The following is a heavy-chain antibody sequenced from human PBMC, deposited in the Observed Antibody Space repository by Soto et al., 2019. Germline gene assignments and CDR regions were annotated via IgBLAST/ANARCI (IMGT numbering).Heavy chain of an antibody. D-gene: IGHD4-17*01. V-gene: IGHV3-30*18. CDR2: ISYDGSNK. CDR3: AKGGEDYGDYGSDYYYYYGMDV. J-gene: IGHJ6*02. Sequence: GGSLRLSCAASGFTFSSYGMHWVRQAPGKGLEWVAVISYDGSNKYYADSVKGRFTISRDNSKNTLYLQMNSLRAEDTAVYYCAKGGEDYGDYGSDYYYYYGMDVWGQGTTVTVSS. CDR1: GFTFSSYG.